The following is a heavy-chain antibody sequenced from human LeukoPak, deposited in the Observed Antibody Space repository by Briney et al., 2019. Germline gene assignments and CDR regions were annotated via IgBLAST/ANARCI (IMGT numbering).Heavy chain of an antibody. J-gene: IGHJ4*02. CDR2: IRDKANSYAT. V-gene: IGHV3-73*01. D-gene: IGHD2-2*01. CDR3: TRWVCTTTGCYPFDY. Sequence: PGGSLRLSCAASGFTFSGSAIHWVRQASGKGLEWVGRIRDKANSYATAYIASVKGRFTISRDDSKNTAYLQMSSLKTEDTAVYYCTRWVCTTTGCYPFDYWGKGTLVTVSS. CDR1: GFTFSGSA.